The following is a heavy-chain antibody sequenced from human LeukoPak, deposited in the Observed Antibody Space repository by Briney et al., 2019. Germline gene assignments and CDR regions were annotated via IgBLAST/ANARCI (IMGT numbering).Heavy chain of an antibody. V-gene: IGHV3-30*18. CDR2: ISYDGSNK. CDR3: AKFIAAPFYFVY. CDR1: GFTFSSYS. D-gene: IGHD6-13*01. Sequence: GGSLRLSCAASGFTFSSYSMNWVRQAPGKGLEWVAFISYDGSNKYYADYVKGRFTISRDNAKNSLYLQMNSLRAEDTAVYYCAKFIAAPFYFVYWGEGTLVTVSS. J-gene: IGHJ4*02.